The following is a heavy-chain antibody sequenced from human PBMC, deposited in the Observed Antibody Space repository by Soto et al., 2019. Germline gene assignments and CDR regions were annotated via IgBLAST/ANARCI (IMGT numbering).Heavy chain of an antibody. CDR2: IKSKTDGGTT. V-gene: IGHV3-15*07. D-gene: IGHD3-22*01. CDR1: GFTFSNAW. Sequence: EVQLVESGGGLVKPGGSLRLSCAASGFTFSNAWMNWVRQAPGKGLEWAGRIKSKTDGGTTDYAAPVKGRFTISRDDSKNTLYLQMNSLKTEDTAVYYCTTARGPDSSGLTNWFDPWGQGTLVTVSS. J-gene: IGHJ5*02. CDR3: TTARGPDSSGLTNWFDP.